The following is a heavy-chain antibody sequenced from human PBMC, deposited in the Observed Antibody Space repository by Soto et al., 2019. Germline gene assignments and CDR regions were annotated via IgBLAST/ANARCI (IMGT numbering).Heavy chain of an antibody. D-gene: IGHD3-9*01. V-gene: IGHV1-58*01. CDR3: AAAQYYDILTGYYHTPYYYYGMDV. Sequence: KISCKGSGFTFTSSAVQWVRQARGQRLEWIGWIVVGSGNTNYAQKFQERVTITRDMSTSTAYMELSSLRSEDTAVYYCAAAQYYDILTGYYHTPYYYYGMDVRGQGTTVTVSS. CDR1: GFTFTSSA. J-gene: IGHJ6*02. CDR2: IVVGSGNT.